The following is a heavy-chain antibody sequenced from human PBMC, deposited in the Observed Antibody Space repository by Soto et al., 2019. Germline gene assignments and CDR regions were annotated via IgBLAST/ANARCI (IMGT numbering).Heavy chain of an antibody. CDR3: AGDYASGGYDF. J-gene: IGHJ4*02. D-gene: IGHD5-12*01. CDR1: GFSVSSTY. CDR2: LSDRGTS. Sequence: QPGGSLRLSCAASGFSVSSTYMSWVRQAPGKGLEWVSTLSDRGTSHYADSVTGRFSVSRDNSKNTLYLQMNGLRVDDTAIYYCAGDYASGGYDFRGQGTQVTVSS. V-gene: IGHV3-53*01.